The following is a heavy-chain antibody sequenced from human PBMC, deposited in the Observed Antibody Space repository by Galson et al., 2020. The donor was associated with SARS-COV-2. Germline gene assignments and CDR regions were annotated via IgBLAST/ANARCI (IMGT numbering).Heavy chain of an antibody. CDR1: GGTFSSYA. J-gene: IGHJ6*02. V-gene: IGHV1-69*13. CDR3: ARGLAPLKPDRPDFVMDV. CDR2: IIPIFGTA. Sequence: SVKVSCKASGGTFSSYAISWVRQAPGQGLEWMGGIIPIFGTANYAQKFQGRVTITADESTSTAYMELSSLRSEDTAVYYCARGLAPLKPDRPDFVMDVWGQGTTVTVSS. D-gene: IGHD3-3*01.